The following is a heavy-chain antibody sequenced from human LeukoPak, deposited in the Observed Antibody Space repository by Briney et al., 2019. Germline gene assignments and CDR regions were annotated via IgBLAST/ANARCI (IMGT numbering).Heavy chain of an antibody. D-gene: IGHD7-27*01. J-gene: IGHJ3*02. CDR1: GFTFDDYA. CDR3: AKDIDYGTGDGSDAFDI. CDR2: ISWNSGSI. V-gene: IGHV3-9*03. Sequence: GGSLRLSCAASGFTFDDYAVHWVRQTPGKGLEWVSGISWNSGSIDYADSVKGRFTISRDNAKNSLYLQMNSLRAEDMALYYCAKDIDYGTGDGSDAFDIWGQGTMVTVSS.